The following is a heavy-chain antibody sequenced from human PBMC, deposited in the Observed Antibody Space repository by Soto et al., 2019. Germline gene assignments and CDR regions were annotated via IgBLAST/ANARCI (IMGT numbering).Heavy chain of an antibody. CDR1: GYTFTGYY. Sequence: QVQLVQSGAEVKKPGASVKVSCKASGYTFTGYYMHWVRQAPGQGLEWMGWINPNSGGTNYAQKFQGRVTMTRDTSISTAYMELSRLRSDDTSVYYCASYIVLIFGVVTNYYYYGMDDWGQGTRVTVSS. CDR2: INPNSGGT. J-gene: IGHJ6*02. CDR3: ASYIVLIFGVVTNYYYYGMDD. V-gene: IGHV1-2*02. D-gene: IGHD3-3*01.